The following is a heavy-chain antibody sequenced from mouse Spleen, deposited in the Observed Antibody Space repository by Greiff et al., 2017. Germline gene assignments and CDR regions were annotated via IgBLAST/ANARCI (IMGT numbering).Heavy chain of an antibody. D-gene: IGHD2-2*01. J-gene: IGHJ2*01. V-gene: IGHV5-4*01. CDR3: ARGRDGYGDYFDY. Sequence: EVQGVESGGGLVKPGGSLKLSCAASGFTFSSYAMSWVRQTPEKRLEWVATISDGGSYTYYPDNVKGRFTISRDNAKNNLYLQMSHLKSEDTAMYYCARGRDGYGDYFDYWGQGTTLTVSS. CDR2: ISDGGSYT. CDR1: GFTFSSYA.